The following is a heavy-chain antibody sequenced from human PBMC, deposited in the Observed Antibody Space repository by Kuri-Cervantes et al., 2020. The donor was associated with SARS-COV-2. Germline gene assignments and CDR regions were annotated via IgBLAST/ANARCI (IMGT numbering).Heavy chain of an antibody. V-gene: IGHV3-NL1*01. D-gene: IGHD3-3*01. Sequence: GESLKISCAASGFTFSSYGMHWVRQAPGKGLEWVSVIYSGGSTYYADSVKGRFTISRDNSKNTLYLQMNSLRAEDTAVYYCARDLQNYDFWSGYLVVDAFDIWGQGTMVTVSS. CDR3: ARDLQNYDFWSGYLVVDAFDI. CDR2: IYSGGST. CDR1: GFTFSSYG. J-gene: IGHJ3*02.